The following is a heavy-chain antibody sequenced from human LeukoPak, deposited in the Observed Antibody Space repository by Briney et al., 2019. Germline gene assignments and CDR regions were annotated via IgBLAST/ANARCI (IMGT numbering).Heavy chain of an antibody. CDR1: GYIFTDYY. CDR3: ASPAGSNYDVLTGPGYCDY. V-gene: IGHV1-2*02. CDR2: INPNSGDT. Sequence: GASVKVSCKASGYIFTDYYMHWVRQAPGQGLEWLGWINPNSGDTNYAQKFQGRVTMTRDTSITTVYMELRSLRSGDTAVYYCASPAGSNYDVLTGPGYCDYWGQGTLVTVSS. D-gene: IGHD3-9*01. J-gene: IGHJ4*02.